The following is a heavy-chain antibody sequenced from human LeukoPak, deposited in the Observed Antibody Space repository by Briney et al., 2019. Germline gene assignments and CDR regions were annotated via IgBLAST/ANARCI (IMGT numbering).Heavy chain of an antibody. D-gene: IGHD3-22*01. CDR3: ARDPYDSSGYYYG. V-gene: IGHV3-21*01. CDR2: ISSSSSYI. Sequence: GGSLRLSCAASGFTFSSYSMNWVRQAPGKGLEWVSSISSSSSYIYYADSVKGRFTISRDNAKNSLYLQMNSLRAEDTAVYYCARDPYDSSGYYYGWGQGTLVTVSS. CDR1: GFTFSSYS. J-gene: IGHJ4*02.